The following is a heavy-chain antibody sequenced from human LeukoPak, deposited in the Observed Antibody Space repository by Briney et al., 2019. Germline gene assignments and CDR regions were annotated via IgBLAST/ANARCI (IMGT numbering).Heavy chain of an antibody. J-gene: IGHJ6*02. V-gene: IGHV3-9*01. CDR2: ISWNSGSI. D-gene: IGHD2-2*01. CDR3: ASIVSSPGYCSSTSCYGYGMDV. CDR1: GFTFDDYA. Sequence: GGSLRLSCAASGFTFDDYAMHWVRQAPGKGLEWVSGISWNSGSIGYADSVKGRFTISRDNAKNPLYLQMNSLRAEDTALYYCASIVSSPGYCSSTSCYGYGMDVWGQGTTVTVSS.